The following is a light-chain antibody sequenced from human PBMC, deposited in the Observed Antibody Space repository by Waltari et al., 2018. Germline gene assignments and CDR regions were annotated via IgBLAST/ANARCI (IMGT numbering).Light chain of an antibody. CDR2: GAS. CDR1: QSVSNS. V-gene: IGKV3-15*01. CDR3: QQYDTWPRT. J-gene: IGKJ1*01. Sequence: EIVMTQSPATLSVSPGERATLSCRASQSVSNSLAWYQQNPGQAPRLLIFGASTRATGIPARFSGSGSGTEFTLTISSLQSEDFAVYCCQQYDTWPRTFGQGTKVEIK.